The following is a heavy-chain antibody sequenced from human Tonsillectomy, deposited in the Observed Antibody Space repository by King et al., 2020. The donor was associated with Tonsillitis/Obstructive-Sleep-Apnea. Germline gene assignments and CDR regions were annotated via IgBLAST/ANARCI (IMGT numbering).Heavy chain of an antibody. CDR2: ISSNGGST. CDR1: GFTFSSYA. CDR3: VVLDGRRYYDYIWGSKHFDY. D-gene: IGHD3-16*01. V-gene: IGHV3-64D*06. J-gene: IGHJ4*02. Sequence: DVQLVESGGGLVQPGGSLRLSCSASGFTFSSYAMHWVRQAPGKGLEYVSAISSNGGSTYYADSVKGRFTISRDNSKNTLYLQMSSLRAEDTAVYYCVVLDGRRYYDYIWGSKHFDYWGQGTLVTVSS.